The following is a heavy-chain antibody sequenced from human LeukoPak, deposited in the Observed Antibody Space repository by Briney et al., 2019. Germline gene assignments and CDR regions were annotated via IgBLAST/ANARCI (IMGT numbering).Heavy chain of an antibody. V-gene: IGHV3-23*01. CDR1: GFTFSSHA. J-gene: IGHJ4*02. CDR3: AKGYYYGSGSYSTFDY. D-gene: IGHD3-10*01. Sequence: GGSLRLSCAASGFTFSSHALSWLRQAPGKGLEWVSTISGSGGSTYYADSVKGRFTISRDNSKNSLYVQMSSLRADDTAVYYCAKGYYYGSGSYSTFDYWGQGTLVTVSS. CDR2: ISGSGGST.